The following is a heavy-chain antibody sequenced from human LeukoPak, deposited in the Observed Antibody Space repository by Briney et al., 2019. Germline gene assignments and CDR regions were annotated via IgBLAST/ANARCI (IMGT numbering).Heavy chain of an antibody. D-gene: IGHD2-2*01. CDR2: ITWNGDET. J-gene: IGHJ5*02. CDR1: GFTIDDYD. V-gene: IGHV3-20*04. Sequence: PGGSLRLSCAASGFTIDDYDMSWVRQVPGKGLEWGSGITWNGDETGYADSVKGRFAISRDNTKNSLYLQMSSLRAEDTALYYCARDSFCSSTAGCYFEDWFDPWGPGTLVTVSS. CDR3: ARDSFCSSTAGCYFEDWFDP.